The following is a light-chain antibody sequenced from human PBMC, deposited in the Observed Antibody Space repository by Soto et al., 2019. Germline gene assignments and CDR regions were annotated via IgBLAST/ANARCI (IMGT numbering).Light chain of an antibody. CDR3: QQYGSSPPWT. Sequence: EIVLTQSPGTLSLSPGERATLSCRASQSVSSSYLAWYQQKPGQAPMLLIYGASSRATGIPDRFSGSGSGTDFTLTIIRLEHEDFAVYYCQQYGSSPPWTFGQGTKVEIK. J-gene: IGKJ1*01. CDR2: GAS. V-gene: IGKV3-20*01. CDR1: QSVSSSY.